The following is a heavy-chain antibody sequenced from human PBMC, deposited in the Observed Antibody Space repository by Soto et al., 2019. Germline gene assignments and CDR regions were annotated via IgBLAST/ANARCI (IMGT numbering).Heavy chain of an antibody. J-gene: IGHJ4*02. D-gene: IGHD5-18*01. CDR1: GGSIHNYY. CDR2: IYYSGST. CDR3: ARSDYGYNFDY. V-gene: IGHV4-59*08. Sequence: PSDTRSLTCTVSGGSIHNYYWSWIRQPPGKGLEWIGYIYYSGSTNYNPSLKSRVTISVDTSKKQFSLNLRYVTAAETAVYYCARSDYGYNFDYWGQGTLVTVS.